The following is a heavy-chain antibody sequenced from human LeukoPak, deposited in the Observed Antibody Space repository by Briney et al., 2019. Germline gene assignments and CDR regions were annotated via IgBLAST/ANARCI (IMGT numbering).Heavy chain of an antibody. CDR3: ARRGYGGFLDWFDL. CDR2: IYYSGST. J-gene: IGHJ5*02. CDR1: GGSIGSSTHY. Sequence: PSETLSLTCTVSGGSIGSSTHYWGWIRQPPGKGLEWIVSIYYSGSTYYNPSLKSRVSISVDTSKNQFSLKLSSVTAADTAVYYCARRGYGGFLDWFDLWGQGILVTVSS. V-gene: IGHV4-39*01. D-gene: IGHD4-23*01.